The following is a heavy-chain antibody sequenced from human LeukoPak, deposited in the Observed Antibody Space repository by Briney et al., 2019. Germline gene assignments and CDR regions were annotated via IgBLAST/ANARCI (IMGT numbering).Heavy chain of an antibody. D-gene: IGHD3-3*01. J-gene: IGHJ5*02. V-gene: IGHV3-21*01. CDR1: GFTFSSYS. CDR2: ISSSSSYI. Sequence: PGGSLRLSCAASGFTFSSYSMNWVRQAPGKGLEGVASISSSSSYIYYADSVKGRFTISRDNAKNSLYLQMNSLRAEDTAVYYCARAKAPSITIIKGLWFDPWGQGTLVTVSS. CDR3: ARAKAPSITIIKGLWFDP.